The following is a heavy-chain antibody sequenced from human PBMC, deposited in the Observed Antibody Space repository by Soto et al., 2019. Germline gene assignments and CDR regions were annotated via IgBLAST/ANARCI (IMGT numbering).Heavy chain of an antibody. J-gene: IGHJ6*02. D-gene: IGHD3-10*01. CDR3: ARDRDGFDYYYRMDV. CDR2: ISYDGSNK. V-gene: IGHV3-30-3*01. Sequence: QVQLVESGGGVVQPGRSLRLSCAASGFTFSSYAMHWVRQAPGKGLEWVAVISYDGSNKYYADSVKGRFTISRDNSKNTLYLQMNSLRAEHTAVYYCARDRDGFDYYYRMDVWGQGTTVTVSS. CDR1: GFTFSSYA.